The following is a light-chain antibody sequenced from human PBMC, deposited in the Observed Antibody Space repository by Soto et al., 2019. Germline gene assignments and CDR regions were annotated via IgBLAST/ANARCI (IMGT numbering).Light chain of an antibody. CDR2: GAS. V-gene: IGKV3-20*01. J-gene: IGKJ2*01. Sequence: EIVLTQSPGTLSLSPGERATLSCRASQSVRSIYLAWYQQKPGQAPRLLIYGASSRATGIPDRFSGTGSGTDSTLTISRLEPEDFAVYYCQQYGGSPYTFGQGTKLEIK. CDR3: QQYGGSPYT. CDR1: QSVRSIY.